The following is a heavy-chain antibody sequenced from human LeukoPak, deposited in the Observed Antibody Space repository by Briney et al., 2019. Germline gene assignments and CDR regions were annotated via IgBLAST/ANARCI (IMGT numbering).Heavy chain of an antibody. Sequence: ASVKVSCKASGYTFTSYDINWVRQATGQGLEWMGWINPNSGGTNYAQKFQGWVTMTRDTSISTAYMELSRLRSDDTAVYYCARDRPYCSGGSCYYYYGMDVWGQGTTVTVSS. D-gene: IGHD2-15*01. CDR2: INPNSGGT. V-gene: IGHV1-2*04. J-gene: IGHJ6*02. CDR3: ARDRPYCSGGSCYYYYGMDV. CDR1: GYTFTSYD.